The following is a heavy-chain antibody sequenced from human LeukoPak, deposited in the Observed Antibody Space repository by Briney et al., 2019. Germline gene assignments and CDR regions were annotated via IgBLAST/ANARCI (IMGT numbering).Heavy chain of an antibody. D-gene: IGHD3-10*01. CDR1: GGSISSSSYY. V-gene: IGHV4-39*01. J-gene: IGHJ4*02. Sequence: SETLSLTCTVSGGSISSSSYYWGWIRQPPGKGLEWIGSIFYSGSTFYNPSRKSRVTISVDTSKNQFSLKLSSVTAADTAVFYCARQGSYSYGSGTYYNGHFDYWAQGILVTVSS. CDR2: IFYSGST. CDR3: ARQGSYSYGSGTYYNGHFDY.